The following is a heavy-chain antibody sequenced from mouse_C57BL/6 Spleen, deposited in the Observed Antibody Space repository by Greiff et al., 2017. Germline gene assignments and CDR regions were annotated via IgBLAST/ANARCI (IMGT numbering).Heavy chain of an antibody. CDR1: GYKFTDYN. CDR2: INPNNGGT. V-gene: IGHV1-18*01. Sequence: VQLQQSGPELVKPGASVKIPCTASGYKFTDYNMDWVKQSHGKSLEWIGDINPNNGGTIYNQKFKGKATLTVDKASSTAYLELRSLTSEDTAVYSCARSGRDDAMDYWGQGTTVTVSS. CDR3: ARSGRDDAMDY. J-gene: IGHJ4*01. D-gene: IGHD3-3*01.